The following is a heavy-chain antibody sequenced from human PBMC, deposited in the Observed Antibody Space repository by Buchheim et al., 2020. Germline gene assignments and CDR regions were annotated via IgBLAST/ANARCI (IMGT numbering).Heavy chain of an antibody. CDR1: GFTFSSYA. J-gene: IGHJ6*01. Sequence: QVQLVESGGGVVQPGRSLRLSCAASGFTFSSYAMHWVRQAPGKGLEWVAVISYDGSNKYYADSVKGRFTISRDNSKNTLYLQMNSLRAEDTAVYYCARWGPIGIFGVVTPAHYYYYGMDVWGQGTT. CDR3: ARWGPIGIFGVVTPAHYYYYGMDV. CDR2: ISYDGSNK. V-gene: IGHV3-30-3*01. D-gene: IGHD3-3*02.